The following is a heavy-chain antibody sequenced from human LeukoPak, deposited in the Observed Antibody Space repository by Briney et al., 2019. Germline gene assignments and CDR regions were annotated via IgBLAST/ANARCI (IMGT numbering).Heavy chain of an antibody. CDR2: INHSGST. D-gene: IGHD3-16*02. Sequence: SETLSLTCAVCGGSFSGYYWSWIRQPPGKGLEWIGEINHSGSTNYNPSLKSRVTISVDTSKNQFSLKLSSVTAADTAVYYCAREGDYDYVWGSYRRSPFDYWGQGTLVTVSS. CDR3: AREGDYDYVWGSYRRSPFDY. J-gene: IGHJ4*02. V-gene: IGHV4-34*01. CDR1: GGSFSGYY.